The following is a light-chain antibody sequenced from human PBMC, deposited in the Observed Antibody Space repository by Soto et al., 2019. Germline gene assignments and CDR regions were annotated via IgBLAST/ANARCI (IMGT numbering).Light chain of an antibody. CDR1: QSISSW. V-gene: IGKV1-5*01. CDR2: DAS. Sequence: DLQMTQSPSTLSASVGDRVTITCRASQSISSWLAWYQQKPGKAPKLLIYDASSLESGVPSRFSGSGSGTEFTLTISSLQPDDFATYYCQQYNSYPTFGQGTRLEIK. J-gene: IGKJ5*01. CDR3: QQYNSYPT.